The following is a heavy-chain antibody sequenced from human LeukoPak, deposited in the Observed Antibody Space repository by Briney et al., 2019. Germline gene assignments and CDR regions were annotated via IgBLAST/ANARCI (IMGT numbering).Heavy chain of an antibody. J-gene: IGHJ4*02. CDR3: ARDSFYRGGAGY. CDR1: GGSISSGGYY. V-gene: IGHV4-31*03. CDR2: IYYSGST. D-gene: IGHD2-21*01. Sequence: SETLSLTCTVSGGSISSGGYYWSWIRQHPGKGLEWIGYIYYSGSTYYNPSLKSRVTISVDTSKNQFSLKLSSVTAADTAVYYCARDSFYRGGAGYWGQGTLVTVSS.